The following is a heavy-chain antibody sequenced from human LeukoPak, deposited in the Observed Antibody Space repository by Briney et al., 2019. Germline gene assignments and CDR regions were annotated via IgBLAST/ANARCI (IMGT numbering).Heavy chain of an antibody. CDR1: GFTVSSNY. V-gene: IGHV3-66*02. Sequence: GGSLSLSCAASGFTVSSNYMSWVRQAPGKGLEWVSVIYSGGSTYYADSVKGRFTISRDNSKNTLYLQMNSLRAEDTAVYYCAREANYDILTGYRPSDYWGQGTLVTVSS. CDR3: AREANYDILTGYRPSDY. D-gene: IGHD3-9*01. CDR2: IYSGGST. J-gene: IGHJ4*02.